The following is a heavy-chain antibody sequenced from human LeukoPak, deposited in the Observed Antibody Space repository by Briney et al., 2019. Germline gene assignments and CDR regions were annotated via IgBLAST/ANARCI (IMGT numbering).Heavy chain of an antibody. J-gene: IGHJ4*02. CDR2: IRSKANSYAT. CDR1: GFTFSSYW. Sequence: GGSLRLSCAASGFTFSSYWMHWVRQASGKGLEWVGRIRSKANSYATAYAASVKGRFTISRDDSKNTAYLQMNSLKTEDTAVYYCTRDLYGSGSYYNYFDYWGQGTLATVSS. CDR3: TRDLYGSGSYYNYFDY. V-gene: IGHV3-73*01. D-gene: IGHD3-10*01.